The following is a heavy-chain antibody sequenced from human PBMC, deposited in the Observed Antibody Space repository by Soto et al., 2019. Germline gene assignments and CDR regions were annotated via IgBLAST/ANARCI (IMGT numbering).Heavy chain of an antibody. CDR2: IHYSGTT. CDR1: GGSISSSTYY. CDR3: ARHHPDPTYGDPMCYYYYAMDV. Sequence: SETLSLTCTVSGGSISSSTYYWGWVRQPPGKGLEWIGTIHYSGTTYDNPSLKSRVTISVDTSKKEFSLRLSSVTAEDTAVYYCARHHPDPTYGDPMCYYYYAMDVWGQGTTVTVSS. V-gene: IGHV4-39*01. J-gene: IGHJ6*02. D-gene: IGHD4-17*01.